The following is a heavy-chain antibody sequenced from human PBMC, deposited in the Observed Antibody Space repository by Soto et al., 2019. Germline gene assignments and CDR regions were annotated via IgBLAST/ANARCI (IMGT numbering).Heavy chain of an antibody. V-gene: IGHV3-30*18. Sequence: QVHLEESGGGVVQPGRSLRLSCAASGFSFSTYGMHWVRQAPGKGLEWVAVISHDGGNEYYADSVKGRFTISRDSSKNTVYLQMNNVRAEDTAVYYCAKDPRSGYTRWYFDFWGIGTLVTVSS. CDR2: ISHDGGNE. J-gene: IGHJ2*01. D-gene: IGHD3-22*01. CDR3: AKDPRSGYTRWYFDF. CDR1: GFSFSTYG.